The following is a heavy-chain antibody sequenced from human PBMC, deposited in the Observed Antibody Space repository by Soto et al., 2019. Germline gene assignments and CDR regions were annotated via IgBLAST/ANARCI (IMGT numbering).Heavy chain of an antibody. D-gene: IGHD3-10*01. CDR1: GFTFSSYS. CDR3: AREAPLVRALYGMDV. J-gene: IGHJ6*02. CDR2: ISSSSSTI. Sequence: GGSLRLSXAASGFTFSSYSMNWVRQAPGKGLEWVSYISSSSSTIYYADSVKGRFTISRDNAKNSLYLQMNSLRDEDTAVYYCAREAPLVRALYGMDVWGQGTTVTVS. V-gene: IGHV3-48*02.